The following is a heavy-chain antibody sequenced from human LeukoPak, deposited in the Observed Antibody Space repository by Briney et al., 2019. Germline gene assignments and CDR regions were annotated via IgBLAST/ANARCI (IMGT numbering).Heavy chain of an antibody. Sequence: PSETLSLTCTVSGGSINNGGYYWSWIRQHPGKGLEWIGYIYYSGSSYYNPSLRSRVTISVDTSKNHFSLKLSSVTAADTAVYYCARVSDSGYASAVDYWGQGTLVTVSS. J-gene: IGHJ4*02. CDR2: IYYSGSS. D-gene: IGHD6-25*01. CDR3: ARVSDSGYASAVDY. CDR1: GGSINNGGYY. V-gene: IGHV4-31*03.